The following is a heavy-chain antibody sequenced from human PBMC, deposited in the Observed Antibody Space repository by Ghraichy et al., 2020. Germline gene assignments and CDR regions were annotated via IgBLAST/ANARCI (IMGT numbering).Heavy chain of an antibody. D-gene: IGHD6-19*01. V-gene: IGHV3-21*01. Sequence: GGSLRLSCAASGFTFSSYSMNWVRQAPGKGLEWVSSISSSSSYIYYADSVKGRFTISRDNAKNSLYLQMNSLRAEDTAVYYCARDRGGESYRSGWYGADAFDIWGQGPMVTVSS. CDR1: GFTFSSYS. J-gene: IGHJ3*02. CDR3: ARDRGGESYRSGWYGADAFDI. CDR2: ISSSSSYI.